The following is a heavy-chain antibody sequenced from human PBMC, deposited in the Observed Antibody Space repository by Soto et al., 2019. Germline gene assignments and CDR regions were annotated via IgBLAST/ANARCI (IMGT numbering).Heavy chain of an antibody. CDR2: ISAYNGNT. D-gene: IGHD2-2*01. CDR1: GYTFTSYG. Sequence: GASVTVSCKASGYTFTSYGIRWVRQAPGQGLEWMGWISAYNGNTNYAQKLQGRVTMTTDTSTSTAYMELRSLRSDDTAVYYCARDLYCSSTSCGGWFDPWGQGTLVTVSS. J-gene: IGHJ5*02. CDR3: ARDLYCSSTSCGGWFDP. V-gene: IGHV1-18*01.